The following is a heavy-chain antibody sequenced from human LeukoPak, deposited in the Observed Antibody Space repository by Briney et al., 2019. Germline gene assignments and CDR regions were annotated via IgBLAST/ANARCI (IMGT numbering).Heavy chain of an antibody. Sequence: PGGSLRLSCAASGFTFSSYSMNWVRQAPGKGLEWVSAVSGRGYSTYYADSVKGRFTISRDNSKNTVFLQMSSLRVEDTAVYYCANLGSSELRVPASQGNWGQGTLVTVSS. V-gene: IGHV3-23*01. CDR1: GFTFSSYS. J-gene: IGHJ4*02. CDR3: ANLGSSELRVPASQGN. D-gene: IGHD2-2*01. CDR2: VSGRGYST.